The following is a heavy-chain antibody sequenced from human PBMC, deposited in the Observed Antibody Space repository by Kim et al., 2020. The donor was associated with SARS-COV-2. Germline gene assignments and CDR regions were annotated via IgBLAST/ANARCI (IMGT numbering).Heavy chain of an antibody. Sequence: ASVKVSCKASGYTFTDYFFLWVRQAPGQGLEWMGWINSNSGDTNYSQKFQGRVTMTRDTSTSTAYMGLSSLRSDDTAVYYCATSDDPHSSTFSCFSYWVRGHRHPVSS. D-gene: IGHD2-2*01. CDR1: GYTFTDYF. V-gene: IGHV1-2*02. CDR3: ATSDDPHSSTFSCFSY. CDR2: INSNSGDT. J-gene: IGHJ4*02.